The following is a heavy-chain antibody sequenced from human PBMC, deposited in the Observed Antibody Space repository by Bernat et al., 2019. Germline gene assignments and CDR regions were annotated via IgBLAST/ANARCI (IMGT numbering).Heavy chain of an antibody. Sequence: EVQLVQSGAEVKKPGATVKISCKVSGYTFTDYYMHWVQQAPGKGLEWMGLVDPEDGETIYTEKFQGRVTITADTSTDTAYMELSSLRSEDTAVYYCATLGYCSSTSCYESVDYWGQGTLVTVSS. CDR2: VDPEDGET. CDR3: ATLGYCSSTSCYESVDY. J-gene: IGHJ4*02. CDR1: GYTFTDYY. V-gene: IGHV1-69-2*01. D-gene: IGHD2-2*01.